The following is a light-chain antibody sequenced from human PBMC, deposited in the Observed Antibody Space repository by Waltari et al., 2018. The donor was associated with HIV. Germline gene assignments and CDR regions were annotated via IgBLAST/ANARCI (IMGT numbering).Light chain of an antibody. CDR3: QQYGSSPPFT. J-gene: IGKJ2*01. CDR2: GAS. Sequence: EIVLTQSPGTLSLSPGERATLSCRASQGFSSAWLAWYQQKPGQAPRLLIYGASTRASGIPDRFSGSGSGTDFTLTINRLEPEDFAVYYCQQYGSSPPFTFGQGTKLEIK. V-gene: IGKV3-20*01. CDR1: QGFSSAW.